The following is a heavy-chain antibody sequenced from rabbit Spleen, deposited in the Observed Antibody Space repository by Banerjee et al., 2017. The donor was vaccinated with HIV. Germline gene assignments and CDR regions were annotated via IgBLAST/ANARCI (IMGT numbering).Heavy chain of an antibody. CDR1: GFSFSSGYD. CDR3: ARYGGSENGAGVADL. CDR2: IGTGVGDT. V-gene: IGHV1S47*01. Sequence: QLVESGGGLVKPGASLTLTCKASGFSFSSGYDMCWVRQAPGKGLEWIACIGTGVGDTYYASWAKGRFTITRSTSLNTVTLQLNSLTAADTATYFCARYGGSENGAGVADLWGQGTLVTVS. D-gene: IGHD4-2*01. J-gene: IGHJ3*01.